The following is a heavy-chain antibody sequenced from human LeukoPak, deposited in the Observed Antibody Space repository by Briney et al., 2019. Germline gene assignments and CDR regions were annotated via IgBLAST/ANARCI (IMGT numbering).Heavy chain of an antibody. CDR3: ARDWALRTGPFDH. CDR2: INPSGGST. Sequence: GASVKVSCKASGYTFTSYYMHWVRQAPGQGLEWMGIINPSGGSTSYAQKFQGRVTMTRDMSTSTVYMELSSLRSEDTAVYYCARDWALRTGPFDHWGQGTLVTVSS. J-gene: IGHJ5*02. D-gene: IGHD1-14*01. CDR1: GYTFTSYY. V-gene: IGHV1-46*01.